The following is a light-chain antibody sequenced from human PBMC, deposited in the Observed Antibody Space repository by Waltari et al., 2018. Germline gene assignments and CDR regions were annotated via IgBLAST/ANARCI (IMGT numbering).Light chain of an antibody. V-gene: IGLV5-45*03. Sequence: QAVLTQPSSLSASPGASASLTCTLRSGINVGAYRIYWYQQKPGSPPQYLLRYKSDSDKGLGSGVPGRFSGSKDASANAGILLISGLQADDEADYDCMIFHGNAWVFGGGTKLTVL. J-gene: IGLJ2*01. CDR2: YKSDSDK. CDR1: SGINVGAYR. CDR3: MIFHGNAWV.